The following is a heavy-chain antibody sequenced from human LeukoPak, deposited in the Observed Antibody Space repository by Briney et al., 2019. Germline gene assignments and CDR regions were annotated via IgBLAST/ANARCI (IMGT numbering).Heavy chain of an antibody. V-gene: IGHV1-2*02. J-gene: IGHJ5*02. Sequence: GASVKVSCKASGYTFTGYYIHWVRQAPGQGLEWMGWINPNSGGTNYAQKFQGRVTMTRDTSISTVYMELSRLRSDDTAVYYCARDRLRLGYERTNWFDPWGQGTLVTVSP. CDR2: INPNSGGT. CDR3: ARDRLRLGYERTNWFDP. D-gene: IGHD2-15*01. CDR1: GYTFTGYY.